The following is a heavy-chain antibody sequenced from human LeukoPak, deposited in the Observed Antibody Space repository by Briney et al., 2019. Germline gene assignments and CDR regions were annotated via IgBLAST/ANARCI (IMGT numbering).Heavy chain of an antibody. CDR3: ARGSRLRYFDWLDPQKDDAFDI. CDR1: GGSFSGYY. V-gene: IGHV4-34*01. D-gene: IGHD3-9*01. CDR2: INHSGST. J-gene: IGHJ3*02. Sequence: SETLSLTCAVYGGSFSGYYWSWIRQPPGKGLEWIGEINHSGSTNYNPSLKSRVTISVDTSKNQFSLKLSSVTAADTAVYYCARGSRLRYFDWLDPQKDDAFDIWGQGTMVTVSS.